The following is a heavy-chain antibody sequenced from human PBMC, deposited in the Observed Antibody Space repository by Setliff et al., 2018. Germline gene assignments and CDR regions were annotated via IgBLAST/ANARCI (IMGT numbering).Heavy chain of an antibody. Sequence: ASVKVSCKASGYTFSRYGISWVRQAPGQGLEWMGWISPYYGNTNYAQQFQGRVTMTTDTSTTTAYMELTSLTSDDTALYYCVRGQGPRTVVAIPFDHWGQGTLVTVSS. CDR1: GYTFSRYG. CDR2: ISPYYGNT. J-gene: IGHJ4*02. D-gene: IGHD3-22*01. V-gene: IGHV1-18*01. CDR3: VRGQGPRTVVAIPFDH.